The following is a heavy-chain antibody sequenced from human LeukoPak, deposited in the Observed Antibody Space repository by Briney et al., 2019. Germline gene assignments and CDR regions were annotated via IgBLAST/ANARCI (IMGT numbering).Heavy chain of an antibody. CDR2: IIPIFGTA. CDR1: GDTFSSYA. V-gene: IGHV1-69*01. D-gene: IGHD4-17*01. Sequence: SVKVSCKASGDTFSSYAISWVRQAPGQGLEWMGGIIPIFGTANYAQKFQGRVTITADESTSTAYMELSSLRSEDTAVYYCARNNRPTVTTPSWFDPWGQGTLVTVSS. CDR3: ARNNRPTVTTPSWFDP. J-gene: IGHJ5*02.